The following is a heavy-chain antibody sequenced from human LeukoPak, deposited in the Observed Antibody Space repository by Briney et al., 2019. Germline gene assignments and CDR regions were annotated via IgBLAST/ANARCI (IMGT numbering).Heavy chain of an antibody. V-gene: IGHV3-74*01. J-gene: IGHJ4*02. CDR2: ITTDGSGT. CDR3: ARGAIAGANFDY. CDR1: GFTFGRYW. D-gene: IGHD1-26*01. Sequence: GGSLRLSCADSGFTFGRYWMHWVRQAPGKGLVWVSHITTDGSGTSYADSVKGRFTISRDNAKNTLYLQMNSLRAEDTAVYYCARGAIAGANFDYWGQGTLVAVSS.